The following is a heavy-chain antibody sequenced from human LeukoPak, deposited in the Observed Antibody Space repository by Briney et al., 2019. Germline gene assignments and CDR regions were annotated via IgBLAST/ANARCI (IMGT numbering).Heavy chain of an antibody. CDR1: DDSISTNDHY. Sequence: SETLSLTCTVSDDSISTNDHYWSWIRQPPGKGLEWIGYMYYSGSTNYNPSLKSRVTISVDTSKNQFSLKLSSVTAADTAVYYCARDKFEYSSSRFNYYYMDVWGKGTTVTVSS. J-gene: IGHJ6*03. D-gene: IGHD6-6*01. V-gene: IGHV4-61*08. CDR2: MYYSGST. CDR3: ARDKFEYSSSRFNYYYMDV.